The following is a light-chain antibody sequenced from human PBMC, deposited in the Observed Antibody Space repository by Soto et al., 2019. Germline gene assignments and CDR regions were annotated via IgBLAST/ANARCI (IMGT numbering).Light chain of an antibody. Sequence: ETVMTQSPVTLSVSPGEGAPLSCRASQTINNNLAWYQQKPGQAPRLLIYGASRRATGVPARFSGSGSGTEFTLTISSLQSEDFAVYYCLHYNNGPRFGQGTKVDIK. CDR2: GAS. CDR3: LHYNNGPR. J-gene: IGKJ1*01. CDR1: QTINNN. V-gene: IGKV3-15*01.